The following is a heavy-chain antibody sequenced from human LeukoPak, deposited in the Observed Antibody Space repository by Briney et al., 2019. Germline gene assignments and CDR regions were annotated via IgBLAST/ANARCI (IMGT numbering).Heavy chain of an antibody. CDR1: GYTFTSYD. CDR3: ARDLSGSYWLDY. Sequence: ASVKVSCKASGYTFTSYDINWVRQATGQGLEWMGWMNPNSGNTNYAQKLQGGVTMTTDTSTSTAYMELRSLRSDDTAVYYCARDLSGSYWLDYWGQGTLVTVSS. CDR2: MNPNSGNT. J-gene: IGHJ4*02. V-gene: IGHV1-18*01. D-gene: IGHD1-26*01.